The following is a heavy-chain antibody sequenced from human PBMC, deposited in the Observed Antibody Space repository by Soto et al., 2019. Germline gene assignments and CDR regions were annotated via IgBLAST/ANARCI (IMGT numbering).Heavy chain of an antibody. V-gene: IGHV3-15*01. Sequence: PGGSLRLSCAASGFTFSNAWMSWVRQAPGKGLEWVGRIKSKTDGGTTDYAAPVKGRFTISRDDSKNTLYLQMNSLKTEDTAVYYCSTDPSGIYRGREAFDIWGQGTMVTVSS. CDR1: GFTFSNAW. CDR2: IKSKTDGGTT. D-gene: IGHD1-26*01. CDR3: STDPSGIYRGREAFDI. J-gene: IGHJ3*02.